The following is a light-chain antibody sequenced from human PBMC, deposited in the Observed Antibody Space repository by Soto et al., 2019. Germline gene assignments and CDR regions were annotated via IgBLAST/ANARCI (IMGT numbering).Light chain of an antibody. CDR3: QSYESSLSGYV. Sequence: QSVLTQPPSVSGAPGQRVTISCTGSSFNIGAGHDVHWYQQLPGTAPKFLIYGNSNRPSGVPDRFSGSKSGTSASLAINGLQTEDEDAYYCQSYESSLSGYVFGTGTKV. CDR1: SFNIGAGHD. J-gene: IGLJ1*01. V-gene: IGLV1-40*01. CDR2: GNS.